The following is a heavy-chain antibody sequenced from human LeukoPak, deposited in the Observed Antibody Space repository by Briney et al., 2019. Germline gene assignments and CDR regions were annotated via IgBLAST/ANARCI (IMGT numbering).Heavy chain of an antibody. CDR2: INHSGST. J-gene: IGHJ4*02. CDR1: GGSFSGYY. Sequence: SETLSLTCAVYGGSFSGYYWSWIRQPLGKGLEWIGEINHSGSTNYNPSLKSRVTISVDTSKNQFSLKLSSVTAADTAVYYCARGRNRDYYGSGSYFGYWGQGTLVTVSS. CDR3: ARGRNRDYYGSGSYFGY. D-gene: IGHD3-10*01. V-gene: IGHV4-34*01.